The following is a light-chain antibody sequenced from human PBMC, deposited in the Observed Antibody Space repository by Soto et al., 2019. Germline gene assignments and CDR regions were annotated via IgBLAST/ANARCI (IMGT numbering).Light chain of an antibody. CDR1: NIGSKS. CDR2: YDS. Sequence: SYELNQPPSVSVAPGKTARITCGGNNIGSKSVHWYQQKPGQAPVLVIYYDSDRPSGIPERFSGSNSGNTATLTISRVEAGDEADYYCQVWDSSSDRPEVVFGGGTKLTVL. V-gene: IGLV3-21*04. J-gene: IGLJ2*01. CDR3: QVWDSSSDRPEVV.